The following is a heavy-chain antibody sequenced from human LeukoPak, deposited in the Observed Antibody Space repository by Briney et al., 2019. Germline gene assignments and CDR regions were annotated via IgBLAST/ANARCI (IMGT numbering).Heavy chain of an antibody. Sequence: GASVKVSCKASGYTFTSYYMHWVRQAPGQGLEWMGIINPSGGSTSYAQKFQGRVTMTRDTSTSTVYMELSSLRSEGTAVYYCARDLDTAMVMGYYYYGMDVWGQGTTVTVSS. J-gene: IGHJ6*02. CDR2: INPSGGST. CDR3: ARDLDTAMVMGYYYYGMDV. CDR1: GYTFTSYY. D-gene: IGHD5-18*01. V-gene: IGHV1-46*01.